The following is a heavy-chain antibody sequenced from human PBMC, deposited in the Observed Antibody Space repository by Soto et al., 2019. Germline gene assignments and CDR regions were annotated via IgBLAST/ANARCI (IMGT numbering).Heavy chain of an antibody. J-gene: IGHJ6*03. Sequence: ASVKVSCKTSGGTSSSYTFSWVRQAPGQGLEWMGRIIPVLDKVKVSQKFQDRVTITANKATSTVYMDLTSLTFEDTAVYFCARDGDVAVVPAAHDYNYYYMDVWGTGARVTVSS. CDR1: GGTSSSYT. V-gene: IGHV1-69*08. D-gene: IGHD2-2*01. CDR2: IIPVLDKV. CDR3: ARDGDVAVVPAAHDYNYYYMDV.